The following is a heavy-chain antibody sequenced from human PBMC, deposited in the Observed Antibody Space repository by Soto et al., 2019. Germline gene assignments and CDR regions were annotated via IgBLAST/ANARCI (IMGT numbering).Heavy chain of an antibody. Sequence: QVQLQESGPGLVKPSETLSLTCGVSGDSINNGFWWTWVRQPPGKGLEWIGEKHHSGSTNYNLSLKSRVSISLDKSNNQFSLNLSSVTAAGTAVYFCASSSGWWRLDVWGQGTTVTVSS. CDR3: ASSSGWWRLDV. CDR1: GDSINNGFW. V-gene: IGHV4-4*02. J-gene: IGHJ6*02. D-gene: IGHD6-19*01. CDR2: KHHSGST.